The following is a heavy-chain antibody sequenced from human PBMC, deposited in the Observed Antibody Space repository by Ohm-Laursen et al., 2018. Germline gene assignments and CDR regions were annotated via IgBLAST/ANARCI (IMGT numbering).Heavy chain of an antibody. CDR3: ARSPSLDIVVVVAAWFDP. D-gene: IGHD2-15*01. Sequence: GASVKVSCKASGYTFTGYYMHWVRQAPGQGLEWMGWINPNSGGTNYAQKFQGRATMTRDTSISTAYMELSRLRSDDTAVYYCARSPSLDIVVVVAAWFDPWGQGTLVTVSS. CDR2: INPNSGGT. CDR1: GYTFTGYY. V-gene: IGHV1-2*02. J-gene: IGHJ5*02.